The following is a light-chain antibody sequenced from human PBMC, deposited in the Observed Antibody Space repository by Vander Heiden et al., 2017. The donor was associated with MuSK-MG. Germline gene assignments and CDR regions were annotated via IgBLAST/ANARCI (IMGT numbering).Light chain of an antibody. CDR1: QSVSNNF. Sequence: EIVLTQSPGTLSLSPGERATLSCRASQSVSNNFLAWYQQKPGQAPRLLIFGASSRATGIPDRFSGSGSGTDFTLTISRLEPEDFAVYYWQQDCNSLTFGGGTKVEIK. CDR3: QQDCNSLT. CDR2: GAS. V-gene: IGKV3-20*01. J-gene: IGKJ4*01.